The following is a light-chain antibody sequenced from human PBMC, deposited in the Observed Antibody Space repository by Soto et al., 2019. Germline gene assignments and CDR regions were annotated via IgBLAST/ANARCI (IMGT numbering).Light chain of an antibody. CDR3: SSYTSSSPLYV. J-gene: IGLJ1*01. Sequence: QSVLTQPASVSGSPGQSITISCPGTSSDVGGYEYVSWYQQHPGKAPKLMIYDVSNRPSGVSNRFSGSKSGNTASLAISGLQAEDEGDYYCSSYTSSSPLYVFGTGTKVTVL. V-gene: IGLV2-14*01. CDR2: DVS. CDR1: SSDVGGYEY.